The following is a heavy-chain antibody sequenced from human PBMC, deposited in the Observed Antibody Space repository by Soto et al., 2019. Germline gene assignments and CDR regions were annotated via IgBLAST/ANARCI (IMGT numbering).Heavy chain of an antibody. J-gene: IGHJ3*01. Sequence: PGESLKISCKGSGDNFISQWIGWVRQMPGKGLEWMGVIYPSDSDTRYSPSFQGQVTISADKSISTAYLQWNSLKASDTAMYYCAWRKIPSDALDFSGQGTMVTGS. CDR2: IYPSDSDT. CDR3: AWRKIPSDALDF. CDR1: GDNFISQW. V-gene: IGHV5-51*01. D-gene: IGHD2-2*02.